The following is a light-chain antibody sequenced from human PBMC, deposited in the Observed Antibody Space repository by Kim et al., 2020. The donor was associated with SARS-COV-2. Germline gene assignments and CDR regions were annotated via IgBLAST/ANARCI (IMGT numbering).Light chain of an antibody. V-gene: IGKV2-30*01. J-gene: IGKJ3*01. CDR3: MQGTHWPFT. CDR2: KVS. CDR1: QSLVYSDGNIY. Sequence: PASISCRSRQSLVYSDGNIYLNWFHQRPGQSPRRLIYKVSNRDSGVPDRFSGSGSGTVFTLQISRVEAEDVGVYYCMQGTHWPFTFGPGTKVDIK.